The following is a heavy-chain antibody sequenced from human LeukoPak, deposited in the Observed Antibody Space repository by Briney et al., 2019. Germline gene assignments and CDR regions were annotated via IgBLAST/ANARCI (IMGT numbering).Heavy chain of an antibody. J-gene: IGHJ4*02. CDR2: ISSSSSYI. D-gene: IGHD2-2*02. Sequence: PGGSLRLSCAASGFTFSSYSMNWVRQAPGKGLEWVSSISSSSSYIYYADSVKGRFTISRDNAKNSLHLQMNSLRAEDTAVYYCARPYCSSTSCYRFWGFDYWGQGTLVTVSS. CDR1: GFTFSSYS. V-gene: IGHV3-21*01. CDR3: ARPYCSSTSCYRFWGFDY.